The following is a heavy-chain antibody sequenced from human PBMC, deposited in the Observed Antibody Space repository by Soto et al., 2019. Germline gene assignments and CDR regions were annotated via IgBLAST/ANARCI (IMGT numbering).Heavy chain of an antibody. D-gene: IGHD2-15*01. Sequence: QVQLVQSGVEVKNPGASVRVSCKASAYPFTSYGISWVRQAPGQGLEWMGWISVYSGNTNYAREFQGRVTLTTDTSTSTAYMELRSLRSDDTAVYYCARGFLSVLPYYYYGLDVWGQGTTVIVSS. CDR1: AYPFTSYG. CDR2: ISVYSGNT. V-gene: IGHV1-18*01. J-gene: IGHJ6*02. CDR3: ARGFLSVLPYYYYGLDV.